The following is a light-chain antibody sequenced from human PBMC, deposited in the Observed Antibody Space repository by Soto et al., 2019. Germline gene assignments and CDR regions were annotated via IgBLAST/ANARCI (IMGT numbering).Light chain of an antibody. CDR3: EQSYNFPRT. CDR2: ATS. J-gene: IGKJ1*01. Sequence: IQMTQSRSSLSASVGDRVTITCRASQDITTYLNWYQQKPGRAPKLLIYATSSLQSGVPPRFSGSGSGTEFTFTISSLQAEDFATYYCEQSYNFPRTFGQGTKVDI. V-gene: IGKV1-39*01. CDR1: QDITTY.